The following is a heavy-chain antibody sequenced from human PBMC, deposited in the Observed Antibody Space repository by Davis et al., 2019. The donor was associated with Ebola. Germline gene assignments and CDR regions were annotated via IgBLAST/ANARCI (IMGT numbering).Heavy chain of an antibody. V-gene: IGHV1-2*04. CDR1: GYTFTGYY. Sequence: AASVKVSCKASGYTFTGYYMHWVRQAPGQGLEWMGWINPNSGGTNYAQKFQGWVTMTRDTSISTAYMELSSLRSEDTAVYYCARLTPTLPDYWGQGTLVTVSS. CDR3: ARLTPTLPDY. CDR2: INPNSGGT. J-gene: IGHJ4*02.